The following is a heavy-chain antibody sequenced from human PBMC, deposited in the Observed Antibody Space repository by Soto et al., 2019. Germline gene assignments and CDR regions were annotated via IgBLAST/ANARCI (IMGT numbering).Heavy chain of an antibody. CDR3: ASGHDAYKVRY. CDR2: IYYTGNT. J-gene: IGHJ4*02. V-gene: IGHV4-31*03. CDR1: GGSISSGGTGSY. Sequence: QVQLQESGPGLVKPSQTLSLTCTVSGGSISSGGTGSYWTWIRQLPGKGLEWIGYIYYTGNTNYNPSLTSRPTISIDASENQFSLKLTSVTAADTAVYFCASGHDAYKVRYWGQGTLVTVSS. D-gene: IGHD1-1*01.